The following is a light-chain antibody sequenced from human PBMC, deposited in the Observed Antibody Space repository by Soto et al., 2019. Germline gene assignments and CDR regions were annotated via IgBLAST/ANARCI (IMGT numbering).Light chain of an antibody. Sequence: QSVLTQPRSVSGSPGQSVTISCTGPSSDVGGYNYVSWYQQHPGKAPKLMIFDVSKRPSGVPDRFSGSKSGNTASLTISGLQAEDEADYYCCSYAGSYVVFGGGTQLTVL. V-gene: IGLV2-11*01. CDR1: SSDVGGYNY. CDR2: DVS. CDR3: CSYAGSYVV. J-gene: IGLJ2*01.